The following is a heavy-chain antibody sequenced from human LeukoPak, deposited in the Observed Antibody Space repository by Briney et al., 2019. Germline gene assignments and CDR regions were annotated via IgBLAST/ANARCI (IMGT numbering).Heavy chain of an antibody. CDR3: AKQPTPIALLDY. CDR2: ISGDSATT. CDR1: GFTFGGYG. J-gene: IGHJ4*02. Sequence: GGSLRLSCAASGFTFGGYGMGWVRQAPGKGLEWVSVISGDSATTYYADSVKGRFAISRDNSENTLYLQMNSLRAEDTAVYYCAKQPTPIALLDYWGQGTLVTVSS. V-gene: IGHV3-23*01. D-gene: IGHD6-13*01.